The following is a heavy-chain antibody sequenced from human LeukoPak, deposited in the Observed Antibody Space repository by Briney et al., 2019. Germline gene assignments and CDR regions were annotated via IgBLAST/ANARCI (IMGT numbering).Heavy chain of an antibody. CDR2: FDPEDGET. D-gene: IGHD3-22*01. Sequence: ASVKVSCKVSGYTLTELSMHWVRQAPGKGLEWMGGFDPEDGETIYAQKFQGRVTMTRDTSISTAYMELSRLRSDDTAVYYCARDWETWYYYDSSGYYYYWGQGTLVTVSS. V-gene: IGHV1-24*01. J-gene: IGHJ4*02. CDR1: GYTLTELS. CDR3: ARDWETWYYYDSSGYYYY.